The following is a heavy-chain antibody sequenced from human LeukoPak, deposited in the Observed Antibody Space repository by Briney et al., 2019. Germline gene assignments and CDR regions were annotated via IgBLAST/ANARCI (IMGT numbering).Heavy chain of an antibody. CDR1: GYTFTSYG. CDR3: ARDRLDYYYGSSFLDY. CDR2: ISAYNGNT. J-gene: IGHJ4*02. V-gene: IGHV1-18*01. Sequence: ASVKVSCKASGYTFTSYGISWVRQAPGQGLEWMGWISAYNGNTNYVQKLQGRVTMTTDTSTSTAYMELRSLRSDDTAVYYCARDRLDYYYGSSFLDYWGQGTLVAVSS. D-gene: IGHD3-10*01.